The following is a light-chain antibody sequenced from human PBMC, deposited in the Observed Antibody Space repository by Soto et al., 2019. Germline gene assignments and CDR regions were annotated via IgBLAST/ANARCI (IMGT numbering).Light chain of an antibody. J-gene: IGKJ5*01. CDR1: QSVTSSY. CDR3: HQYGRSPRT. Sequence: EIVLTQSPGTLSLSTGERATLSCRASQSVTSSYLAWYQQKPGQAPRLLIYGASSRATGIPDRFSGSGSGTDFTLTISRLEPEDFAVYSCHQYGRSPRTFGQGTRLAI. V-gene: IGKV3-20*01. CDR2: GAS.